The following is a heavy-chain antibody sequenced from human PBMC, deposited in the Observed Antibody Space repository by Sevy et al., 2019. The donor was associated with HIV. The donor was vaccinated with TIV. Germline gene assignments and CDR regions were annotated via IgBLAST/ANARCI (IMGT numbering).Heavy chain of an antibody. J-gene: IGHJ4*02. CDR2: IYPHDSDI. CDR1: GYSFTNYY. V-gene: IGHV5-51*01. D-gene: IGHD3-22*01. Sequence: GESLKISCEASGYSFTNYYIGWVRQMPGKGLEWMGIIYPHDSDIRYSPSFQGQVTISADKSIRTAYLQWGALKASDTAKYYCARSMSTSQFDNSGSYYTWPYWGQGTLVTVSS. CDR3: ARSMSTSQFDNSGSYYTWPY.